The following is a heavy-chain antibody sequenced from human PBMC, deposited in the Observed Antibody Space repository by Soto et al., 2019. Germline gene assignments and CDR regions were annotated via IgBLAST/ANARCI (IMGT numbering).Heavy chain of an antibody. CDR3: ASSYCGGDCSVLYYYYGMDV. D-gene: IGHD2-21*02. J-gene: IGHJ6*02. CDR1: GYTFSSYG. Sequence: QVQLVQSGAEVKKPGASVKVSCKASGYTFSSYGISWVRQAPGQGLEWMGWISAYNGNTNYAQKLQGRFTMTTDTSTSTAYMELRSLRSDDTAVYSCASSYCGGDCSVLYYYYGMDVWGQGTTVTVSS. CDR2: ISAYNGNT. V-gene: IGHV1-18*01.